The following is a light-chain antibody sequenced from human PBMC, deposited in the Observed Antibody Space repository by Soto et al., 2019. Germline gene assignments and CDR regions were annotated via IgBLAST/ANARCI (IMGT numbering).Light chain of an antibody. V-gene: IGLV3-21*02. CDR3: QVWNTSSDQGV. J-gene: IGLJ1*01. CDR1: NVGSKS. CDR2: DDS. Sequence: SYELTQPPSVSVAPGQTATVTCGGNNVGSKSVHWYQQKPGQAPVLVVYDDSDRPSGILERFSGSNSGNTATLTISRVEAGDEADYYCQVWNTSSDQGVFGTGTKVTVL.